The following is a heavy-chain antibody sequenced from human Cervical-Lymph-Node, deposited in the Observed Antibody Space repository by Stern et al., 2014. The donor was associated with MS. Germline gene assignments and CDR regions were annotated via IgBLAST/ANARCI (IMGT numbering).Heavy chain of an antibody. D-gene: IGHD2-15*01. CDR3: ASGGSFFFDY. J-gene: IGHJ4*02. CDR1: GGSISSSSYY. CDR2: IYYSGST. V-gene: IGHV4-39*01. Sequence: QLQLQESGPGLVKPSETLSLTCTVSGGSISSSSYYWGWIRQPPGKGLEWIGSIYYSGSTYYKPSLKCRVTISVDTSKTQFSRKLSSVTAADTAVYYCASGGSFFFDYWGQGTLVTVSS.